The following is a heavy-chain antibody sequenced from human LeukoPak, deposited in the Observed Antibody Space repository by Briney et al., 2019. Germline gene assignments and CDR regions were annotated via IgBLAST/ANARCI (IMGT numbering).Heavy chain of an antibody. Sequence: SETLSLTCTVSGGSISSYYWSWIRQPPGKGLEWIGYIYYSGNTNYNPSLKSRVTISVDTSKNQFSLELSSVTAADTAVYYCARGVPPGYYYMDVWGKGTTVTVSS. CDR3: ARGVPPGYYYMDV. J-gene: IGHJ6*03. V-gene: IGHV4-59*12. CDR2: IYYSGNT. CDR1: GGSISSYY.